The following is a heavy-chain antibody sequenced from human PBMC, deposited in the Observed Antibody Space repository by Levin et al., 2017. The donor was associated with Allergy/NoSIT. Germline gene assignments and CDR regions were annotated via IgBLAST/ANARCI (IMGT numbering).Heavy chain of an antibody. D-gene: IGHD1-14*01. V-gene: IGHV3-33*01. CDR2: IRYDEYID. J-gene: IGHJ4*02. CDR3: ARDQGAGAWANHLSH. Sequence: GGSLRLSCAASGFTFSSYAMHWVRQAPGKGLEWVAIIRYDEYIDYYADSVKGRFTISRDNSKNTLYLQMNSLRAEDTAVYYCARDQGAGAWANHLSHWGQGTLVTVSS. CDR1: GFTFSSYA.